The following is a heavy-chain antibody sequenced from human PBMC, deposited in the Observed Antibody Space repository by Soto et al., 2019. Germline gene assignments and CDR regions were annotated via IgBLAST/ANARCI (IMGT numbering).Heavy chain of an antibody. J-gene: IGHJ5*02. CDR3: ARACQQSIVSNWFAP. D-gene: IGHD6-13*01. V-gene: IGHV3-33*01. CDR1: GFTFSSYG. Sequence: QVQLVESGGGVVQPGRSLRLSCAASGFTFSSYGMHWVRQAPGKGLEWVAVIWYDGSNKYYADSVKGRFTISRDNSKNTLYLQMNSLRAEDTAVYYCARACQQSIVSNWFAPWGQGTLVTVSS. CDR2: IWYDGSNK.